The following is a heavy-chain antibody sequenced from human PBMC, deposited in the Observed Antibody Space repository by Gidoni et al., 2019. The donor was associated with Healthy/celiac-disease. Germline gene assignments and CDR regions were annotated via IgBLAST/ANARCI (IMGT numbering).Heavy chain of an antibody. CDR2: IKSKTEGGTT. V-gene: IGHV3-15*01. Sequence: EVQLVESVGGLVKPVGSLILSCAASVFTFSTAWKSWVRQAPGKGLEGVGRIKSKTEGGTTDYAAPVKGRLTISRDDSKNTLYLQMNSRKTEDTAVYYCTTAIVPSVDDAFDIWGQGTMVTVSS. J-gene: IGHJ3*02. CDR3: TTAIVPSVDDAFDI. D-gene: IGHD3-16*02. CDR1: VFTFSTAW.